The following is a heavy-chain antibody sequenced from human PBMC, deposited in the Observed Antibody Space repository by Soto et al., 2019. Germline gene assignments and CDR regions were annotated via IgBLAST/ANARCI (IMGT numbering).Heavy chain of an antibody. CDR2: ISYDGSFQ. J-gene: IGHJ3*02. V-gene: IGHV3-30*18. D-gene: IGHD3-16*01. Sequence: GGSLRLSCAASGFSFSDFGMHWVRQPPGKGLDWVAVISYDGSFQNYADGVRGRFTISKDNLKNTLYLDMDSLRPEDTALYYCVNPEVRDPIRGIVSDMWGQGTMVTVSS. CDR1: GFSFSDFG. CDR3: VNPEVRDPIRGIVSDM.